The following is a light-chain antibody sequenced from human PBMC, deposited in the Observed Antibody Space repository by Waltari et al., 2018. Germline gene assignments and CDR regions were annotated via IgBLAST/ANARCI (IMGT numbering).Light chain of an antibody. CDR3: QHYGSPPWP. V-gene: IGKV3-20*01. J-gene: IGKJ1*01. Sequence: EIVLTQSPGTLSLSPGEGATLPCRASQSFSSSYLGWYQQNPGQPPRLLIYGASTRATTTPDRFSGSGYGTDFTLTISRLEPEDFAVYYCQHYGSPPWPFGQGTKVEIK. CDR1: QSFSSSY. CDR2: GAS.